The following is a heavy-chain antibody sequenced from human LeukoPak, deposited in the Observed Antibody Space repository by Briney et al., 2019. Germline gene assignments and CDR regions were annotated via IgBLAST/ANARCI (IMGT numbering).Heavy chain of an antibody. Sequence: GGSLRLSCAASGFTFSYYWMHWVRQAPGKGLVWVSLISNDGSDTSHADSVKGRFTISRDNAKNTLYLKMNSLTAEATAVYYCARDMDEDYSGNTLDYWGRGTLVTVSS. J-gene: IGHJ4*02. V-gene: IGHV3-74*01. CDR2: ISNDGSDT. CDR1: GFTFSYYW. CDR3: ARDMDEDYSGNTLDY. D-gene: IGHD4-23*01.